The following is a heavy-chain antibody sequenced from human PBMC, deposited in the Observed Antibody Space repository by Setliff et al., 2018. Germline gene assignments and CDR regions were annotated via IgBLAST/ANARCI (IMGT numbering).Heavy chain of an antibody. V-gene: IGHV1-69*05. Sequence: GASVKVSCKASGYTFTSSGISWVRQAPGQGLEWMGGTIPNFGTTNYAQEFQGRVTIITDESTSTAYMELSSLRFEDTAVYYCAREGVDTRSSTDYRYYMDLWGKGTTVTVSS. CDR2: TIPNFGTT. J-gene: IGHJ6*03. D-gene: IGHD5-18*01. CDR1: GYTFTSSG. CDR3: AREGVDTRSSTDYRYYMDL.